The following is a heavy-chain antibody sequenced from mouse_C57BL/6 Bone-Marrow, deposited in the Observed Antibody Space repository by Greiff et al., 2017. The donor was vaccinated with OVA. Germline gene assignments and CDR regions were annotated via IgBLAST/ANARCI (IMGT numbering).Heavy chain of an antibody. CDR1: GFTFSDYY. Sequence: EVQLQESGGGLVQPGGSLKLSCAASGFTFSDYYMYWVRQTPEKRLEWVAYISNGGGSTYYPDTVKGRFTISRDNAKNTLYLQMSRLKSEDTAMYYCARQAYGSSSYFDYWGQGTTLTVSS. CDR3: ARQAYGSSSYFDY. J-gene: IGHJ2*01. D-gene: IGHD1-1*01. CDR2: ISNGGGST. V-gene: IGHV5-12*01.